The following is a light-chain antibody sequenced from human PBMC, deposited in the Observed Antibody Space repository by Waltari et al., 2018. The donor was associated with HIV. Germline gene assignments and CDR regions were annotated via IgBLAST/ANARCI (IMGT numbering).Light chain of an antibody. CDR1: QSLLYSNGYNY. J-gene: IGKJ1*01. CDR3: MQALQTPPT. Sequence: DFVMTRSPLSLPATPGKRASLSGRFSQSLLYSNGYNYLDWYLQKPGQSPQLLIYLGSNRASGVPDRFSGSGSGTDFTLKISRVEAEDVGVYYCMQALQTPPTFGQGTKVEIK. V-gene: IGKV2-28*01. CDR2: LGS.